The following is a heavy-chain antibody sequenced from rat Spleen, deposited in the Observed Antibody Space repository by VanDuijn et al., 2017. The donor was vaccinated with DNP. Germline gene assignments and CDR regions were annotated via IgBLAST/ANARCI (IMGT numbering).Heavy chain of an antibody. V-gene: IGHV5-7*01. J-gene: IGHJ2*01. D-gene: IGHD5-1*01. Sequence: EVQLVESGGGLVQPGRSLKLSCAASGFTFSDYNMAWVRQAPKKGLEWVATISYDGSRPYYRDSVKGRFTISRYNAENTLYLQMNSLRSEDTATYYCAIANGAYWGQGVMVTVSS. CDR3: AIANGAY. CDR2: ISYDGSRP. CDR1: GFTFSDYN.